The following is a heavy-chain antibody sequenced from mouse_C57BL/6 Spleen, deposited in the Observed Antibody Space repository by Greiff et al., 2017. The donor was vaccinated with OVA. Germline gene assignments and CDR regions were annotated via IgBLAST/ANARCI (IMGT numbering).Heavy chain of an antibody. D-gene: IGHD3-2*02. CDR2: INPNYGTT. CDR3: ARGGGTTAQASWFAY. CDR1: GYSFTDYN. V-gene: IGHV1-39*01. Sequence: EVQLKESGPELVKPGASVKISCKASGYSFTDYNMNWVKQSNGKSLEWIGVINPNYGTTSYNQKFKGKATLTVDQSSSTAYMQLNSLTSEDSAVYYCARGGGTTAQASWFAYWGQGTLVTVSA. J-gene: IGHJ3*01.